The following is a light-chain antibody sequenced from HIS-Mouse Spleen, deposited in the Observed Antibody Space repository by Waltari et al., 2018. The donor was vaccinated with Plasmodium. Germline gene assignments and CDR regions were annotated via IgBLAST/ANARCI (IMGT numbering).Light chain of an antibody. V-gene: IGLV2-8*01. CDR1: SSDVGGYNY. Sequence: QSALTQPPSASGSPGQSVTISCTGTSSDVGGYNYVSWYQQHPVKAPKLIIYEASKRPSGVPDRFSGSKSGNTASLTVSGLQAEDEADYYCSSYAGSNNLVFGGGTKLTVL. CDR2: EAS. J-gene: IGLJ2*01. CDR3: SSYAGSNNLV.